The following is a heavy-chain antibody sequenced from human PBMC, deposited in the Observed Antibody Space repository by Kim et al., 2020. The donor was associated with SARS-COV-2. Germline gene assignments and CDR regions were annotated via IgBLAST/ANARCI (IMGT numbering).Heavy chain of an antibody. D-gene: IGHD2-2*01. Sequence: STYYNPSLKSRVTISVDTSKNQFSLKLSSVTAADTAVYYCARDPSSSMDVWGQGTTVTVSS. V-gene: IGHV4-31*02. J-gene: IGHJ6*02. CDR3: ARDPSSSMDV. CDR2: ST.